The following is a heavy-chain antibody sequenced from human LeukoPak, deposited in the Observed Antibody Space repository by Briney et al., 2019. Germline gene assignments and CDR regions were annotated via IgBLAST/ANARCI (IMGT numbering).Heavy chain of an antibody. CDR1: GGSISSSSYY. J-gene: IGHJ3*02. Sequence: SETLSLTCTVSGGSISSSSYYWGWIHQPPGKGLEWIGSIYYSGSTYYNPSLKSRVTISVDTSKNQFSLKLSSVTAADTAVYYCARFSSGSYPRFAFDIWGQGTMVTVSS. CDR2: IYYSGST. D-gene: IGHD1-26*01. CDR3: ARFSSGSYPRFAFDI. V-gene: IGHV4-39*01.